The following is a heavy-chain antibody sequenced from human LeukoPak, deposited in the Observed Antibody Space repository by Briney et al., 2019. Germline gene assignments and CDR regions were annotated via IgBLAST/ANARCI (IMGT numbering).Heavy chain of an antibody. CDR2: IIPIFGTA. CDR1: GGTFSSYA. CDR3: ARVLTPSGYYGYYYYYMDV. Sequence: SVKLSCKASGGTFSSYATSWVRHAPEQGLEWMGGIIPIFGTANYAQKFQGRVTITADESTSTAYMRLSSLRSEDTAVYYCARVLTPSGYYGYYYYYMDVWGKGTTVTVSS. J-gene: IGHJ6*03. D-gene: IGHD3-22*01. V-gene: IGHV1-69*13.